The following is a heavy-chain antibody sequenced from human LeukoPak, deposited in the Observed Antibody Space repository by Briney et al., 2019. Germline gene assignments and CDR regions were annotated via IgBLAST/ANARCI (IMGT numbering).Heavy chain of an antibody. CDR3: ARRIVGAPYYFDY. Sequence: ASVTVSCKASGYTFTGYYMHWVRQAPGQGLEWMGWINPNSGGTNYAQKFQGRVTMTRDTSISTAYMELSRLRSDDTAVYYCARRIVGAPYYFDYWGQGTLVTVSS. D-gene: IGHD1-26*01. CDR1: GYTFTGYY. V-gene: IGHV1-2*02. J-gene: IGHJ4*02. CDR2: INPNSGGT.